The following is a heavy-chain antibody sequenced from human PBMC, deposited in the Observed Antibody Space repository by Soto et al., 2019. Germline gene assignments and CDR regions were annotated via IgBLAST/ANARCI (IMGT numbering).Heavy chain of an antibody. Sequence: SETLSLTCAVYGGSFSGYYWSWIRQPPGKGLEWIGEINHSGSTNYNPSLKSRVTISVDTSKNQFSLKLSSVTAADTAVYYCARGVYYYGSGSPQILFDHWGQGTLVTVSS. J-gene: IGHJ4*02. V-gene: IGHV4-34*01. CDR2: INHSGST. D-gene: IGHD3-10*01. CDR1: GGSFSGYY. CDR3: ARGVYYYGSGSPQILFDH.